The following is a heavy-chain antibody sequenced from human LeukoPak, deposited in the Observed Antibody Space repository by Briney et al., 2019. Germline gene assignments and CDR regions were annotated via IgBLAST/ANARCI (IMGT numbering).Heavy chain of an antibody. V-gene: IGHV5-51*01. Sequence: GEPRQTPAQGSGSRFITNWIGGARRLPGRGREWLGIFHPDDSDTRYSPSFHGQVTISIDKSTSTAYLQWNSLRASDTAMYYCARRYYQRSGTSNYFDYWGQGTLVTVSS. CDR1: GSRFITNW. CDR3: ARRYYQRSGTSNYFDY. D-gene: IGHD3-10*01. CDR2: FHPDDSDT. J-gene: IGHJ4*02.